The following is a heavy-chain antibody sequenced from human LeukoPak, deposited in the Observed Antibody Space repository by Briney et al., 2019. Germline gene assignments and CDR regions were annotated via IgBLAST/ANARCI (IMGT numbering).Heavy chain of an antibody. V-gene: IGHV5-51*01. CDR1: GYRFTSYW. CDR3: ARRGVNWLDP. J-gene: IGHJ5*02. CDR2: ISPANSET. Sequence: GESLKISCKGSGYRFTSYWIAWVRQKPGKGLGLMGIISPANSETLYSPSFQGQVTMSADSSTAYLQWSSLKASDTAIYYCARRGVNWLDPWGQGTLVTVSS.